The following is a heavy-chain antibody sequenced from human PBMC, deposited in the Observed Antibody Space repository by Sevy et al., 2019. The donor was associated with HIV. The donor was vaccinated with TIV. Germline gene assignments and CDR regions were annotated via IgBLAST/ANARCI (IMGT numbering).Heavy chain of an antibody. CDR3: ERHGGIVDRAFDY. CDR1: GGSISSSSYD. V-gene: IGHV4-39*01. Sequence: SETLSLICSVSGGSISSSSYDWGWIRQPPGKGLEWIGSIYYSGTTYYNPSLKSRVTISVDTSKNQFSLKLSSVTAADTAVYYCERHGGIVDRAFDYWGQGTLVTVSS. J-gene: IGHJ4*02. CDR2: IYYSGTT. D-gene: IGHD2-21*01.